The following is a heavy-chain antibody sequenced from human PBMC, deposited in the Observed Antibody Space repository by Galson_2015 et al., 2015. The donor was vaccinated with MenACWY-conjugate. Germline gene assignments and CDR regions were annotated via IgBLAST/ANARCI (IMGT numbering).Heavy chain of an antibody. Sequence: ETLSLTCTVSGDFDTSNYYWGWIRQPPGKGLEWIGSFHHSGSAYYNLSLQSRVTTSVDTSKRQLFLKLISVTAADTALYYCARKSGWPNFFDYWGQGILVTISS. V-gene: IGHV4-38-2*02. J-gene: IGHJ4*02. D-gene: IGHD6-19*01. CDR2: FHHSGSA. CDR1: GDFDTSNYY. CDR3: ARKSGWPNFFDY.